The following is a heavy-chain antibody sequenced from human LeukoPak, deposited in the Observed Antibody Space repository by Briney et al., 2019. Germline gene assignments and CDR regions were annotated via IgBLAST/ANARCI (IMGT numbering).Heavy chain of an antibody. CDR3: ARTHRSSPYL. D-gene: IGHD6-13*01. J-gene: IGHJ2*01. CDR1: GGSFSGYY. V-gene: IGHV4-34*01. Sequence: SETLSLTCAVYGGSFSGYYWSWIRQPPGKGLEWIGEINHSGSTNYNPSLKSRVTISVDTSKNQFSLKLSSVTAADTAVYYCARTHRSSPYLWGRGTLVTVSS. CDR2: INHSGST.